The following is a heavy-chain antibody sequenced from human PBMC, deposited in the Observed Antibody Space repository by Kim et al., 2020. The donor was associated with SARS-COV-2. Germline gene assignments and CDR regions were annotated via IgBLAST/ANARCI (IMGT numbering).Heavy chain of an antibody. D-gene: IGHD3-10*01. CDR3: ARAHPVRGGPFDY. J-gene: IGHJ4*02. CDR2: IYYSGST. V-gene: IGHV4-31*03. CDR1: GGSISSGGYY. Sequence: SETLSLTCTVSGGSISSGGYYWSWIRQHPGKGLEWIGYIYYSGSTYYNPSLKSRVTISVDTSKNQFSLKLSSVTAADTAVYYCARAHPVRGGPFDYWGQGTLVTVSS.